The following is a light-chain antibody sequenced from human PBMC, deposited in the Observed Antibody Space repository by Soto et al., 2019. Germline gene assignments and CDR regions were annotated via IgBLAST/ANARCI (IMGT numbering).Light chain of an antibody. CDR2: DAS. V-gene: IGKV3-11*01. Sequence: EIVLTQSPATLSLSPGGRSTLSCISSENVYNYLAWYQQIPGQPPRLLIYDASNRAAGAPARFSGSGSGTDFTLTISSLEPEDFAVYYCQQRSDWPRTFGQGTKVDI. CDR1: ENVYNY. CDR3: QQRSDWPRT. J-gene: IGKJ1*01.